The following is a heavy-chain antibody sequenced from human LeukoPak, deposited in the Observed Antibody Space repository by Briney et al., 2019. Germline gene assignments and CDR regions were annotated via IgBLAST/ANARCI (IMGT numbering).Heavy chain of an antibody. Sequence: PGGSLRLPCAGSGFTFSNAWMSWVRQAPGKGLEWVSVLYTGGNTYYADSVKGRFTISRDNSKNTLYLQMNSLRAEDTAVYYCASGSCSSTTCYARHFDYWGQGTLVAVSS. V-gene: IGHV3-53*01. CDR2: LYTGGNT. CDR1: GFTFSNAW. CDR3: ASGSCSSTTCYARHFDY. J-gene: IGHJ4*02. D-gene: IGHD2-2*01.